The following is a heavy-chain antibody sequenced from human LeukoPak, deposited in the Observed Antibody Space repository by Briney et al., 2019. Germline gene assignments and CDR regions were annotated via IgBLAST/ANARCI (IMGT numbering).Heavy chain of an antibody. Sequence: SETLSLTCTVSGGSISSYYWSWIRQPAGKGLEWIGRIYTSGITNYNPSLKSRVTMSVDTSKNQFSLKLSSVTAADTAVYYCARGIIVGATYYFDYWGQGTLVTVSS. J-gene: IGHJ4*02. V-gene: IGHV4-4*07. CDR3: ARGIIVGATYYFDY. CDR1: GGSISSYY. D-gene: IGHD1-26*01. CDR2: IYTSGIT.